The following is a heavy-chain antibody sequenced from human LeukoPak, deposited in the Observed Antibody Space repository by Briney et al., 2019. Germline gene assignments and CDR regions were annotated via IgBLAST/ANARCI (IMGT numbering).Heavy chain of an antibody. J-gene: IGHJ4*02. V-gene: IGHV4-31*03. CDR2: IFYTGNT. Sequence: KASQTLSLTCSVSGGSISGGGYYWSWIRQHPGQGLEWIGYIFYTGNTFYNPSLKSRLTMSVDTSKNRFSLNLTSVTAADTAVYYCASFNGDYEGVYFDYWGQGTLVTVSS. D-gene: IGHD4-17*01. CDR1: GGSISGGGYY. CDR3: ASFNGDYEGVYFDY.